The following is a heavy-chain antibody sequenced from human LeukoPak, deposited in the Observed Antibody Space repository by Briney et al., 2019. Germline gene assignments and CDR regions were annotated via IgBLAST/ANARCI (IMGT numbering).Heavy chain of an antibody. V-gene: IGHV1-69*05. Sequence: SVKVSCKASGGTFSSYAISWVRQAPGQGLEWMGGIIPIFGTANYAQKFQGRVTITTDESTSTAYMELSSLRSEDTAVYYCARSQLERYPPGYWGQGTLVTVSS. CDR1: GGTFSSYA. CDR3: ARSQLERYPPGY. CDR2: IIPIFGTA. J-gene: IGHJ4*02. D-gene: IGHD1-1*01.